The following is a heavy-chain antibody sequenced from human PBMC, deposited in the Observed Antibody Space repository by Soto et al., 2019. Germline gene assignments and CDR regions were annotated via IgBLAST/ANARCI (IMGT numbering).Heavy chain of an antibody. D-gene: IGHD2-15*01. J-gene: IGHJ4*02. CDR2: IYHSGTT. Sequence: SETLSLTCTVSGGSIGNDDYSWSWVRQPPGKGLEWIGYIYHSGTTYYNPSLTSRVTISVDGSNNQFSPKLTSMTAADTAAYYCATVIPATRYFAYWGQGILVTAPQ. V-gene: IGHV4-30-2*01. CDR3: ATVIPATRYFAY. CDR1: GGSIGNDDYS.